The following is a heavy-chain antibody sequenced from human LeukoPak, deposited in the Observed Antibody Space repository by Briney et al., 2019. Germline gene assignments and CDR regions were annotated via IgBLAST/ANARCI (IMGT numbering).Heavy chain of an antibody. CDR1: GFTFSSYG. CDR2: IRYDGSNK. D-gene: IGHD6-13*01. J-gene: IGHJ4*02. Sequence: GGSLRLSCAASGFTFSSYGMHWVRQAPGKGLEWVAFIRYDGSNKYYADSVKGRFTISRDNSKNTLYLQMNSLRAEDTAVYYCAKDRGSSHYYFDYWGQGTLVTVSS. CDR3: AKDRGSSHYYFDY. V-gene: IGHV3-30*02.